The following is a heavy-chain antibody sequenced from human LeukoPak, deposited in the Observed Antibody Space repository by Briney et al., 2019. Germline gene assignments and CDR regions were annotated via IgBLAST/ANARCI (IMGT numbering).Heavy chain of an antibody. J-gene: IGHJ4*02. D-gene: IGHD3-22*01. CDR2: ISSSSSYI. CDR3: ARVLELYDSSGYCDY. CDR1: GFTFSSYS. V-gene: IGHV3-21*01. Sequence: PGGSLRLSCAASGFTFSSYSMNWVRQAPGKGLEWVSSISSSSSYIYYADSVKGRFTISRDNAKNSPYLQTNSLRAEDTAVYYCARVLELYDSSGYCDYWGQGTLVTVSS.